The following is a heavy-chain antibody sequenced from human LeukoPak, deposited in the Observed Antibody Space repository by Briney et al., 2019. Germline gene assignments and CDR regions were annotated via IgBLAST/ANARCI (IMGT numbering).Heavy chain of an antibody. V-gene: IGHV4-59*01. CDR2: IYYSGST. D-gene: IGHD5-18*01. CDR3: ARIYSYGYGGFDY. Sequence: SETLSLTCTVSGGSISSYYWSWIRQPPGKGLEWIGYIYYSGSTNYNPSLKSRVTISVDTSKNQFSLKLSSVTAADTAVYYCARIYSYGYGGFDYWGQGTLVTVSS. J-gene: IGHJ4*02. CDR1: GGSISSYY.